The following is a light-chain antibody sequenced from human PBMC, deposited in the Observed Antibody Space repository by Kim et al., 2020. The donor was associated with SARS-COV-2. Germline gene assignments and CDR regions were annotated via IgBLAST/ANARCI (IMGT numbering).Light chain of an antibody. Sequence: STGYRVTITCRAGQGISSYLAWYQQKPGKAPKLLIYAASTLQSGVPSRFSGGGSGTDFTLTISCLQSEDFATYYCQQYYSYPGITFGPGTKVDIK. CDR3: QQYYSYPGIT. J-gene: IGKJ3*01. CDR2: AAS. V-gene: IGKV1-8*01. CDR1: QGISSY.